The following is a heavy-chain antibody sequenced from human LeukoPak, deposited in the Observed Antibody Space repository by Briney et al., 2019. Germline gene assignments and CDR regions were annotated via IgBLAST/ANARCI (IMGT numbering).Heavy chain of an antibody. D-gene: IGHD2-2*01. CDR2: IRYDGSNK. V-gene: IGHV3-30*02. J-gene: IGHJ6*03. Sequence: GGSLRLSCAASGFTFSSYGMHWVRQAPGKGLEWVAFIRYDGSNKYYADSVKGRFTISRDNSKDTLYLQMNSLRAEDTAVYYCARGGCSSTSCRGDYYYMDVWGKGTTVTVSS. CDR1: GFTFSSYG. CDR3: ARGGCSSTSCRGDYYYMDV.